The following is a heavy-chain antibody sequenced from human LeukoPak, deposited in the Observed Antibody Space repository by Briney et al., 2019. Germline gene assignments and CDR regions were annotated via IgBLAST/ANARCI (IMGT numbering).Heavy chain of an antibody. CDR2: IYYTGTT. Sequence: TSETLSLTCTVSGGSISSAAYYWGWVRQPPGKGLDWIGSIYYTGTTYYSPSLRTRATLSFDTSKNQFSLKLTSVTAADTAVYFCARRPIAAGNNWFDPWGQGTLVTVSS. CDR1: GGSISSAAYY. CDR3: ARRPIAAGNNWFDP. V-gene: IGHV4-39*01. J-gene: IGHJ5*02. D-gene: IGHD6-13*01.